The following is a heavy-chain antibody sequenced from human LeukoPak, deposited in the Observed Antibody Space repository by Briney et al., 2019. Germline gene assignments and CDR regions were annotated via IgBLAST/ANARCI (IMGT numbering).Heavy chain of an antibody. D-gene: IGHD3-10*01. V-gene: IGHV1-2*02. Sequence: ASVKVSCKASGYIFTGYYMHWVRQAPGQGLEWMGWINPNSGGTNYAQKFQGRVTMTRDTSITTVYMELSRLRSDETAVFYCASFEVGAWGQGTLVTVSS. CDR3: ASFEVGA. CDR2: INPNSGGT. J-gene: IGHJ5*02. CDR1: GYIFTGYY.